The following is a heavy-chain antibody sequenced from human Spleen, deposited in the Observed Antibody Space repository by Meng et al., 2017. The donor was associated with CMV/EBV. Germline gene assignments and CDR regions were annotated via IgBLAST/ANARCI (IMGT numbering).Heavy chain of an antibody. CDR2: INPNSGGT. J-gene: IGHJ4*02. CDR3: ARDPTYYYDSSGYSGY. D-gene: IGHD3-22*01. CDR1: GYTFTGYY. Sequence: QGPLVQSGAGVKKPGASVKVSCKASGYTFTGYYMHWVRQAPGQGLEWMGWINPNSGGTNYAQKFQGRVTMTRDTSISTAYMELSRLRSDDTAVYYCARDPTYYYDSSGYSGYWGQGTLVTVSS. V-gene: IGHV1-2*02.